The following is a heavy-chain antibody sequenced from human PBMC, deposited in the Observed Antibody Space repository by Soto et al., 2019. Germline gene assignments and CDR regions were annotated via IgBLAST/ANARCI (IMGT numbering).Heavy chain of an antibody. CDR3: ARERYDSSGYYDY. D-gene: IGHD3-22*01. V-gene: IGHV3-30-3*01. Sequence: PGGSLRLSCAASVFTFSSYAMHWVRQAPGKGLEWVAVISYDGSNKYYADSVKGRFTISRDNSKNTLYLQMNSLRAEDTAVYYCARERYDSSGYYDYWGRGTLVTVSS. CDR1: VFTFSSYA. J-gene: IGHJ4*02. CDR2: ISYDGSNK.